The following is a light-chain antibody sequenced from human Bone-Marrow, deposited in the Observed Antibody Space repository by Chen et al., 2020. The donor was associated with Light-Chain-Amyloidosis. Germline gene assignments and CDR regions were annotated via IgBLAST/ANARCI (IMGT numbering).Light chain of an antibody. V-gene: IGLV2-14*01. J-gene: IGLJ1*01. CDR2: EVT. CDR3: SSYTITNTLV. CDR1: SSDVGGDNH. Sequence: QSALTQPASVSGSPGQSITISCTGTSSDVGGDNHVSWYQQHPDKAPKLKIYEVTNRPSWVPDRFSGSTSDNTASLTISELQTEDEADYFCSSYTITNTLVFGGGTKVTVL.